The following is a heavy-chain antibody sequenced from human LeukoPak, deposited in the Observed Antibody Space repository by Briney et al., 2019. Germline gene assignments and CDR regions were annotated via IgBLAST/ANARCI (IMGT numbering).Heavy chain of an antibody. V-gene: IGHV4-34*01. D-gene: IGHD6-13*01. CDR3: ARGQPYSSSWYDY. CDR2: INHSGST. CDR1: GFTFSSYS. Sequence: GSLRLSCAASGFTFSSYSMNWVRQPPGKGLEWIGEINHSGSTNYNPSLKSRVTISVDTSKNQFSLKLSSVTAADTAVYYCARGQPYSSSWYDYWGQGTLVTVSS. J-gene: IGHJ4*02.